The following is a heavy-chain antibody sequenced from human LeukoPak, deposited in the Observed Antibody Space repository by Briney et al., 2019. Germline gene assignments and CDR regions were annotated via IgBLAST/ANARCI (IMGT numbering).Heavy chain of an antibody. D-gene: IGHD1-26*01. CDR3: ARLVRGRGSYSPYYFDY. CDR2: ISYSGST. V-gene: IGHV4-59*08. J-gene: IGHJ4*02. CDR1: GGSISGYY. Sequence: PSETLSLTCTVSGGSISGYYWSWIRQPPGKGLEWVGYISYSGSTNYNPSLKSRVTISVDTSKNQFSLKLSSVTAADTAVYYCARLVRGRGSYSPYYFDYWGQGTLVTVSS.